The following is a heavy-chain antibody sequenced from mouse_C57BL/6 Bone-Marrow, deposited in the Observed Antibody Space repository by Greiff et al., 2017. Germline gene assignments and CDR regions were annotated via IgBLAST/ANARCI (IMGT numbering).Heavy chain of an antibody. Sequence: EVQLVESGEGLVKPGGSLKLSCAASGFTFSSYAMSWVRQTPEKRLAWVAYISSGGDYIYYADTVKGRFTISRDNARNTLYLQMSSLKSEDTAMYYWTRQLVQYYFDYWGQGTTLTVSA. V-gene: IGHV5-9-1*02. CDR2: ISSGGDYI. D-gene: IGHD4-1*02. J-gene: IGHJ2*01. CDR1: GFTFSSYA. CDR3: TRQLVQYYFDY.